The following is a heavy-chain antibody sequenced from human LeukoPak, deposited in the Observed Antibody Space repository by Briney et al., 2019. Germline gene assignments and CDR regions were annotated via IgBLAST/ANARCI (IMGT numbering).Heavy chain of an antibody. CDR2: IYYSGST. V-gene: IGHV4-31*03. J-gene: IGHJ4*02. CDR1: GGSISSGGYY. Sequence: SETLSLTCTVSGGSISSGGYYWSWIRQHPGKGLEWIGYIYYSGSTYYNPSLKSRVTISVDTSKNQFSLKLSSVTAADTAVYNCPSLNTAMAASDYWGKGTLVTVS. D-gene: IGHD5-18*01. CDR3: PSLNTAMAASDY.